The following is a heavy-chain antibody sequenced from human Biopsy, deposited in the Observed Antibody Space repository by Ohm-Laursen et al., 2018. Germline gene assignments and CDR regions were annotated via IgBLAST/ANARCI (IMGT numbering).Heavy chain of an antibody. CDR3: ARDPLNGHKHFDY. D-gene: IGHD2-8*01. CDR1: SYTFTDYN. J-gene: IGHJ4*02. CDR2: INCKTGAT. V-gene: IGHV1-2*02. Sequence: GASVKVSCKASSYTFTDYNIHWMRQAPGQGLEWLGYINCKTGATNYAQKFQGTVIMTRDTSISTAYLALGSLRSADTAIYYCARDPLNGHKHFDYWCQGSLVTVSS.